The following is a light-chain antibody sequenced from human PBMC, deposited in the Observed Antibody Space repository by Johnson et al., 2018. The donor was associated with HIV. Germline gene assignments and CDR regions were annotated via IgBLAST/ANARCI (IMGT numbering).Light chain of an antibody. CDR1: SSNIGNNY. J-gene: IGLJ1*01. Sequence: QSVLTQPPSVSAAPGQKVTISCSGSSSNIGNNYISWYQQFPGTAPKLLIYENNKRPSGIPDRFSGSKSGTSATLGITGLQTGDEADYYCGTWDSSLLYVFGTVTKVTVL. CDR3: GTWDSSLLYV. V-gene: IGLV1-51*02. CDR2: ENN.